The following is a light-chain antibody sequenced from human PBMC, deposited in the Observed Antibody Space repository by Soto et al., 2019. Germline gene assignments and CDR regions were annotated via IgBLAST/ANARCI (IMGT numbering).Light chain of an antibody. Sequence: DIQMTQSPSTLSASVGDTITVTCRASQSVSGWLAWYQQKPGEAPKLLIHDASALPRGVPARFSGSGSGTKFTLTIASLQPDDFATYYCQQYETFSGTFGPGTKVDIK. CDR3: QQYETFSGT. V-gene: IGKV1-5*01. CDR1: QSVSGW. CDR2: DAS. J-gene: IGKJ1*01.